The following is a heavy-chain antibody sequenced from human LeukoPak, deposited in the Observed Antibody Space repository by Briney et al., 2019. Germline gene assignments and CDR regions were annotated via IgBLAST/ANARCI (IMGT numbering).Heavy chain of an antibody. CDR2: ISFDGSIE. Sequence: GRSLRLSCAASGFTFSSYGMHWVRQTPGKGLEWVALISFDGSIEYYVDSVKGRFTISRDNSKNTLFLQMNSLRPEDTAVYYCAKDSDIAVAGSDDALDVWGQGTMVTVSS. CDR3: AKDSDIAVAGSDDALDV. CDR1: GFTFSSYG. V-gene: IGHV3-30*18. J-gene: IGHJ3*01. D-gene: IGHD6-19*01.